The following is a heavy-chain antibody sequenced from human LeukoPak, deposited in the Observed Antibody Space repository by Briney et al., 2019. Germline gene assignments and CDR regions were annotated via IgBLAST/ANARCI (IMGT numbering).Heavy chain of an antibody. CDR3: ARAGYGDSDFDY. CDR2: VYTTGST. Sequence: SETLSLTCAVSGGSISSGSYYWSWIRQPAGKGLDWIGRVYTTGSTNYNPSLKSRVTISVDTSKNQFSLKLNSVTAADTAVYYCARAGYGDSDFDYWGQGTLVTVSS. D-gene: IGHD4-17*01. V-gene: IGHV4-61*02. CDR1: GGSISSGSYY. J-gene: IGHJ4*02.